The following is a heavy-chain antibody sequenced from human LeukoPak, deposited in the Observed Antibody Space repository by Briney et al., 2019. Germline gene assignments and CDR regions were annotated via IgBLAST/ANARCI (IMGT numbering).Heavy chain of an antibody. V-gene: IGHV3-48*01. CDR2: ISRSGDIR. CDR1: EFNFRSYN. D-gene: IGHD3-3*02. CDR3: AKGHFWSGYYYYYGMDV. Sequence: GGSLRLSCAASEFNFRSYNMNWVRQAPGKGLEWISYISRSGDIRYYADSVKGRFTVSRDNDKNSLYLQMNSLRAEDTAVYYCAKGHFWSGYYYYYGMDVWGQGTTVTVSS. J-gene: IGHJ6*02.